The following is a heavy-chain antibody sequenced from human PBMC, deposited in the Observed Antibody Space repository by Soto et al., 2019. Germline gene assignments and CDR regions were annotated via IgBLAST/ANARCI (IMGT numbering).Heavy chain of an antibody. V-gene: IGHV1-46*01. CDR1: GYPFTNFY. CDR3: ARVGAYSDYWSGYYTSLDY. D-gene: IGHD3-3*01. J-gene: IGHJ4*02. Sequence: QVQLVQSGAEVKKPGASVKVSCKASGYPFTNFYMHWLRQAPGQGLEWMGVIEPSDGSTIYAQKSQGRVTMTRDTSTSAVYMELSSLRSEDTAVYYCARVGAYSDYWSGYYTSLDYWGQGTLVTVSS. CDR2: IEPSDGST.